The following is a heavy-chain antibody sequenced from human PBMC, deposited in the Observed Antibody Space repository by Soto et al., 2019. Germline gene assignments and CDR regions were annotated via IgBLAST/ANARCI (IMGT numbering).Heavy chain of an antibody. CDR3: ARVFITMVRGGSSNHDAFDI. CDR2: ISSSSSYI. D-gene: IGHD3-10*01. Sequence: GGSLRLSCAASGFTFSSYSMNWVRQAPGKGLEWVSSISSSSSYIYYADSVKVRFTISRDNAKNSLYLQMNSLRAGDTAVCYCARVFITMVRGGSSNHDAFDIWGQGTRVTVSS. CDR1: GFTFSSYS. J-gene: IGHJ3*02. V-gene: IGHV3-21*01.